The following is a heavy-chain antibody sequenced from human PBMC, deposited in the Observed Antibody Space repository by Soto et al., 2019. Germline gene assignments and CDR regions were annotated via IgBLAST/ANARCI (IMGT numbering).Heavy chain of an antibody. CDR1: GFTFSSYS. CDR2: ISSSSSTI. D-gene: IGHD4-17*01. Sequence: PGGSLSLSCAASGFTFSSYSMNWVRQAPGKGLEWVSYISSSSSTIYYADSVKGRFTISRDNAKNSLYLQMNSLRAEDTAVYYCARDRATVTTSGNYYYYMDVWGKGTTVSVSS. V-gene: IGHV3-48*01. CDR3: ARDRATVTTSGNYYYYMDV. J-gene: IGHJ6*03.